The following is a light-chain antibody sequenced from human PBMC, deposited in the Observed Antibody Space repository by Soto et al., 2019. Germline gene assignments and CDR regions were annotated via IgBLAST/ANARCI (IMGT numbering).Light chain of an antibody. J-gene: IGKJ1*01. V-gene: IGKV1-5*03. Sequence: DIQMTQSPSTLSASLGDRVTLTCRASQSISNWLAWYQQKPGKVPKLLIYKASTLESGVPSRFSGSASGTEFTLTISILQHDDFATYYCQRYDSFRTFGQGTKVEIK. CDR3: QRYDSFRT. CDR2: KAS. CDR1: QSISNW.